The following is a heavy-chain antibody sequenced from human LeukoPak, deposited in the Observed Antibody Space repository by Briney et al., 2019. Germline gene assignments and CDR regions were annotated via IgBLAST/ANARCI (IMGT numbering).Heavy chain of an antibody. J-gene: IGHJ4*02. CDR3: ARGLYCSSTSCPLGY. CDR1: GFTFSSYS. V-gene: IGHV3-21*01. CDR2: ISSSSSYI. Sequence: GGSLRLSCAASGFTFSSYSMNWVRQAPGKGLEWVSSISSSSSYIYDADSVKGRFTTSRDNAKNSLYLQMNSLRAEDTAVYHCARGLYCSSTSCPLGYWGQGTLVTVSS. D-gene: IGHD2-2*01.